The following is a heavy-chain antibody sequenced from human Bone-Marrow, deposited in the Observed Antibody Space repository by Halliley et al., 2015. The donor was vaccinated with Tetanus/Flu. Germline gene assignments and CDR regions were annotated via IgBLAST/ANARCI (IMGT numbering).Heavy chain of an antibody. CDR2: IESHDEGGAT. CDR3: TSEVTLTSGTAY. J-gene: IGHJ1*01. V-gene: IGHV3-15*04. Sequence: VGRIESHDEGGATDYAAPVRGRFLISRDDSENTLYLDMNNLNAEDTALYYCTSEVTLTSGTAYWGQGTLVTVSS. D-gene: IGHD2-21*02.